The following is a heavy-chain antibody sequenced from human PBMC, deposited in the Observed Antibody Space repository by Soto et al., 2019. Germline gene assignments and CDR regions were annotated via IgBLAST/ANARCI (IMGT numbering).Heavy chain of an antibody. D-gene: IGHD6-6*01. CDR2: IYWNSGNV. CDR3: AKDRRKYLTSPHS. CDR1: GFTFDDYA. V-gene: IGHV3-9*01. J-gene: IGHJ4*02. Sequence: EVQLVESGGDLVQPGRSLRLSCAASGFTFDDYAMHWVRQAPGKGLEWVSGIYWNSGNVGYADSVKGRFTISRDNAKNSLYLLMTSLRPEDTALYYCAKDRRKYLTSPHSWGQGTLVTVSS.